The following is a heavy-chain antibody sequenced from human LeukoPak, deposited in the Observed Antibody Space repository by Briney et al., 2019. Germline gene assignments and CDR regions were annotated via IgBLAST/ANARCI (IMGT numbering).Heavy chain of an antibody. V-gene: IGHV5-51*01. Sequence: GESLKISFKASGYSFTNYWIALVRQKPGKGLEWMGIMHPGESEINYSPSCEGQVTISADTSLSTAYLECYSLKASDSAIYYCAKTIASLGSGARYFDPWGQGTMITVSS. J-gene: IGHJ5*02. CDR2: MHPGESEI. D-gene: IGHD5/OR15-5a*01. CDR1: GYSFTNYW. CDR3: AKTIASLGSGARYFDP.